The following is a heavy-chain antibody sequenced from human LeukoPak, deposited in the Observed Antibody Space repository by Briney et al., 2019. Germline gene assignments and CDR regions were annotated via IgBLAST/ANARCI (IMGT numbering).Heavy chain of an antibody. Sequence: PGGSLRLSCAASGFTFSGYWMSWVRQAPGKGLEWVANIKQDGSEKYYVDSVKGRFTISRDNAKNSLYLQMNSLRAEDTAVYYCARSDIVATMGIDYWGQGTLVTVSS. D-gene: IGHD5-12*01. CDR2: IKQDGSEK. V-gene: IGHV3-7*01. CDR3: ARSDIVATMGIDY. J-gene: IGHJ4*02. CDR1: GFTFSGYW.